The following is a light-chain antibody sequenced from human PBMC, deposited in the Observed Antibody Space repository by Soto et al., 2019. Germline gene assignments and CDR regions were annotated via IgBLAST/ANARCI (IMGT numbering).Light chain of an antibody. J-gene: IGLJ3*02. CDR1: SSDVGGYNF. Sequence: QSALTQPASVSGSPGQSITISCTGTSSDVGGYNFVSWYQQRPGKAPKLMIYEVSNRHSGVSNRFSGSKSGNTASLTISGLQVEDEADYYCSSCRGITALVFGGGTKLTVL. CDR2: EVS. V-gene: IGLV2-14*03. CDR3: SSCRGITALV.